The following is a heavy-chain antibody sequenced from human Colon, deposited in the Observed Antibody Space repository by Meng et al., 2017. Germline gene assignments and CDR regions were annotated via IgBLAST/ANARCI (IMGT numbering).Heavy chain of an antibody. J-gene: IGHJ4*02. CDR2: TYYRSKWYN. Sequence: QVQLQQSGPGLVKPSQTLPPTCVTSGDSVSSNTAAWNWIRQSPSRGLEWLGRTYYRSKWYNEYAVSVKSRMTFNADTSKNQVSLQVNSVTPEDTAVYYCARDHGYSYGLPLDYWGQGILVTVSS. V-gene: IGHV6-1*01. CDR1: GDSVSSNTAA. CDR3: ARDHGYSYGLPLDY. D-gene: IGHD5-18*01.